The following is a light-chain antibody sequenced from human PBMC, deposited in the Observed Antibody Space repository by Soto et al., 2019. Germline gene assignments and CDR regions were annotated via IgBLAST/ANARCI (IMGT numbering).Light chain of an antibody. Sequence: EVVMTQSPATLSVSPGERATLSCRASHSVSNNLAWYQHKPGQAPRLLMYGASTRATGIPARFSGSGTGTEFTPTIISLQSEDFAIFHCQQYNYWPETFGPGTKVDIK. CDR1: HSVSNN. J-gene: IGKJ3*01. CDR3: QQYNYWPET. CDR2: GAS. V-gene: IGKV3-15*01.